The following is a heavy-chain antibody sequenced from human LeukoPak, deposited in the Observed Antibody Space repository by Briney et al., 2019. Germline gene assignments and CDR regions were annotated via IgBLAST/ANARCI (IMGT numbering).Heavy chain of an antibody. Sequence: PGGSLRLSCAASGFTFSSYSMNWVRQAPGKGLEWVSSMSSSSSYINYADSVKGRFTISRDNAKNSLYLQMNSLRAEDTAVYYCARHPEPGYCSSTSCHGSYFDYWGQGTLVTVSS. D-gene: IGHD2-2*01. J-gene: IGHJ4*02. CDR3: ARHPEPGYCSSTSCHGSYFDY. CDR1: GFTFSSYS. CDR2: MSSSSSYI. V-gene: IGHV3-21*04.